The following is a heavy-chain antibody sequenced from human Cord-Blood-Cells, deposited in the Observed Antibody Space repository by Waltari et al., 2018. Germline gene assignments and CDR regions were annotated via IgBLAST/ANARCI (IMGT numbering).Heavy chain of an antibody. CDR2: IIPIFGTA. J-gene: IGHJ4*02. CDR3: ASLGAESGSYYYYFDY. D-gene: IGHD1-26*01. V-gene: IGHV1-69*01. Sequence: QVQLVQSGAEVKKPGSSVKVSCKASGGTFSSYAISWVRQAPGQGLEWMGGIIPIFGTAKYAQKCQGRDTITADESTSTAYMELSSLRSEDTAVYYCASLGAESGSYYYYFDYWGQGTLVTVSS. CDR1: GGTFSSYA.